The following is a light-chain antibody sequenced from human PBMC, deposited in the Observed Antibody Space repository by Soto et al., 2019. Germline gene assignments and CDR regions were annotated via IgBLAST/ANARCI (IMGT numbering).Light chain of an antibody. J-gene: IGLJ1*01. CDR1: ASTIGRNY. Sequence: QSALTQSPSASGTLGQRVTISCSGSASTIGRNYVYWYQQLPGTAPKLLIYRNSQRPSGVPDRFSGSKSGTSASLAISGLRSEDEADYYCAAWDDNLSGLYVFGAGTKVTVL. CDR3: AAWDDNLSGLYV. CDR2: RNS. V-gene: IGLV1-47*01.